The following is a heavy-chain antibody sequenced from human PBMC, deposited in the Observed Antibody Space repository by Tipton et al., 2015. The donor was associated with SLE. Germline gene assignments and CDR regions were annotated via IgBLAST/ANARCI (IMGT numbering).Heavy chain of an antibody. CDR2: SSYSGST. V-gene: IGHV4-61*05. CDR3: AREVPGATSYYYYMDV. Sequence: TLSLTCTVSAGSISSTTYYWGWIRQPPGDKLEWIGYSSYSGSTRYNPSLESRVTISLDTSRSHFSLKLSSVTAADTAVYYCAREVPGATSYYYYMDVWGKGTTVTISS. CDR1: AGSISSTTYY. J-gene: IGHJ6*03. D-gene: IGHD2-2*01.